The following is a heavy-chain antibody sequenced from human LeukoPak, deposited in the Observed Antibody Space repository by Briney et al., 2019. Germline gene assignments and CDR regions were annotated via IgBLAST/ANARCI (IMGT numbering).Heavy chain of an antibody. V-gene: IGHV4-34*01. CDR2: INHSGST. CDR3: ARVPRHYYVWGSYRTESVDY. D-gene: IGHD3-16*02. Sequence: GSLRLSCAASGFTFSSYWMTWVRQAPGKGLEWIGEINHSGSTNYNPSLKSRVTISVDTSKNQFSLKLSSVTAADTAVYYCARVPRHYYVWGSYRTESVDYWGQGTLVTVSS. CDR1: GFTFSSYW. J-gene: IGHJ4*02.